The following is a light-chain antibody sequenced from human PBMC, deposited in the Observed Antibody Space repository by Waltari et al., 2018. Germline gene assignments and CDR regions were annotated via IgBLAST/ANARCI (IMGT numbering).Light chain of an antibody. V-gene: IGLV4-69*01. J-gene: IGLJ3*02. CDR2: INSDGNH. CDR3: QTWGTGIRV. Sequence: QVVLTQSPSASASLGASVKLTCTLTSGHLNYVIAWHQEQPQKGPRYLMKINSDGNHTKGDGIPDRFSGSSSGTERYLTISSLHSEDEADYYCQTWGTGIRVFGGGTKLTVL. CDR1: SGHLNYV.